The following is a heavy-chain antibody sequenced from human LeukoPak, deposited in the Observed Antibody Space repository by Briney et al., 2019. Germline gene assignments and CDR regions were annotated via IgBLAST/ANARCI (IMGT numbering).Heavy chain of an antibody. CDR2: HNHISGCT. CDR1: GYTFTGHH. V-gene: IGHV1-2*06. Sequence: WASVKVFCKASGYTFTGHHMHWVRQAPGQGPELIGRHNHISGCTNYPKKFHGRVTMPRHTSISTAYIELSRLRSDDTAVYHCARDCTFGVCYFLFDYWGQGSLVTVSS. D-gene: IGHD2-8*01. J-gene: IGHJ4*02. CDR3: ARDCTFGVCYFLFDY.